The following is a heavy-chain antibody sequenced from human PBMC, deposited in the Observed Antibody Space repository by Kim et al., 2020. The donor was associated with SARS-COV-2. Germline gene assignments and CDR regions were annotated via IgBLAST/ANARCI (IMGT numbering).Heavy chain of an antibody. D-gene: IGHD6-19*01. CDR1: GGSISSSSYY. J-gene: IGHJ5*02. V-gene: IGHV4-39*01. Sequence: SETLSLTCTVSGGSISSSSYYWGWIRQPPGKGLEWIGSIYYSGSTYYNPSLKSRVTISVDTSKNQFSLKLSSVTAADTAVYYCARHSHPPRYSSGWSLQPWGQGTLVTVSS. CDR3: ARHSHPPRYSSGWSLQP. CDR2: IYYSGST.